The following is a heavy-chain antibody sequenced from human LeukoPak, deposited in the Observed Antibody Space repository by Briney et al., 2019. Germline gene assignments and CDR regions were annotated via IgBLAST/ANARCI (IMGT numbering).Heavy chain of an antibody. V-gene: IGHV1-18*01. CDR2: ISAYNGNT. J-gene: IGHJ4*02. CDR1: GYTFTSYG. CDR3: ARDMVVSGWLQPFDY. Sequence: ASVKVSCKASGYTFTSYGISWVRQAPGQGLEWMGWISAYNGNTNYAQKLQGRVTVTTDTSTSTAYMELRSLRSDDTAVYYCARDMVVSGWLQPFDYWGQGTLVTVSS. D-gene: IGHD5-24*01.